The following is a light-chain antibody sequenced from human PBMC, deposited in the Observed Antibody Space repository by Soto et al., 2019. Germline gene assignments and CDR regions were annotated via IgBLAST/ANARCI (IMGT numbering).Light chain of an antibody. V-gene: IGKV3-20*01. CDR3: QQYGSSRWT. J-gene: IGKJ1*01. CDR1: QSVGSNY. CDR2: GAS. Sequence: EIVLTQSPATLSLSPGERATLSCRASQSVGSNYLAWYQQNPGQAPRLLIYGASSRATGIPDRFSGSGSGTDFTLTISRLEPEDFAVYYCQQYGSSRWTFGQGTKVDIK.